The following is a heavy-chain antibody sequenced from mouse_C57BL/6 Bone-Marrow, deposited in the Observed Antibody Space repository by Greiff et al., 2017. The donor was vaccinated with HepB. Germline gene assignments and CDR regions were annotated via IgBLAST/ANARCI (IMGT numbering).Heavy chain of an antibody. CDR2: IDPNSGGT. V-gene: IGHV1-72*01. J-gene: IGHJ4*01. Sequence: VQLQQPGAELVKPGASVKLSCKASGYTFTSYWMHWVKQRPGRGLEWIGRIDPNSGGTKYNEKFKSKATLTVDKPSSTAYMQLSSLTSEDSAVYYCGAYYDGTPYAMDYWGQGTSVTVSS. D-gene: IGHD1-1*01. CDR1: GYTFTSYW. CDR3: GAYYDGTPYAMDY.